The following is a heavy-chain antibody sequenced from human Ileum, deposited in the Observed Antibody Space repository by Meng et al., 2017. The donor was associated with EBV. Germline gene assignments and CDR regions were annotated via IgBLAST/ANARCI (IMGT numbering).Heavy chain of an antibody. CDR3: ATSRIAKFDR. CDR2: TYRRSRWYY. CDR1: GDSVSSDKTA. V-gene: IGHV6-1*01. J-gene: IGHJ5*02. Sequence: QLQESGAGAVPPPQRLSLSRVISGDSVSSDKTAWNWIRQSPSRGLEWLGRTYRRSRWYYDYALSVKSRINISPDTSKNQVSLQLNSVTDEDTGIYYCATSRIAKFDRWGQGTLVTVSS.